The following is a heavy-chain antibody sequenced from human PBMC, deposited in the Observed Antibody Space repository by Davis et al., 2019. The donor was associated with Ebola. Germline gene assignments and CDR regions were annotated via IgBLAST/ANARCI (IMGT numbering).Heavy chain of an antibody. D-gene: IGHD6-13*01. CDR3: ARDRGFLAAAGNFDY. V-gene: IGHV1-18*04. CDR1: GYTFTSYG. CDR2: ISAYNGNT. J-gene: IGHJ4*02. Sequence: ASVKVSCKASGYTFTSYGISWVRQAPGQGLEWMGWISAYNGNTNYAQKLQGRVTMTTDTSTSTAYMELRSLRSDDTAVYYCARDRGFLAAAGNFDYWGQGTLVTVST.